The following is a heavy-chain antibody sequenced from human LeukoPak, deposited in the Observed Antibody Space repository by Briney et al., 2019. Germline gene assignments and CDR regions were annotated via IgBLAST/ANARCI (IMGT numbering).Heavy chain of an antibody. V-gene: IGHV1-2*02. CDR2: INPNSGGT. CDR3: ARDRGYCSSTSCPYYFDY. Sequence: GASVKVSCKASGYTFTGYYMHWVRQAPGQGLEGMAWINPNSGGTNYAQNVQGRVTMTRDTSISTASMDLSRLRFDDTAVYYCARDRGYCSSTSCPYYFDYWGQGTLVTVSS. CDR1: GYTFTGYY. J-gene: IGHJ4*02. D-gene: IGHD2-2*01.